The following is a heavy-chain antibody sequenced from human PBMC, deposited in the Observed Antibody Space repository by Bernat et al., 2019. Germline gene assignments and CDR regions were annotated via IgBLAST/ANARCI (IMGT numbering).Heavy chain of an antibody. CDR2: ISYDGSNK. Sequence: VQLLESGGGLVQPGGSLRLSCAASGITFSNYGMHWVRQAPGKGLEWVAVISYDGSNKYYADSVKGRVTISRDNSKNTLYLQMNSVRTEDTAVYFCAKGMAIAATPGWGTMDVWGQGTTVTVSS. J-gene: IGHJ6*02. V-gene: IGHV3-30*18. CDR3: AKGMAIAATPGWGTMDV. CDR1: GITFSNYG. D-gene: IGHD2-15*01.